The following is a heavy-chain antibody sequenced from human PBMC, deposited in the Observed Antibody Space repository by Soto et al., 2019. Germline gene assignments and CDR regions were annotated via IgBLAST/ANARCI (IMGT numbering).Heavy chain of an antibody. V-gene: IGHV1-3*01. Sequence: ASVKVSCKASGYTFTSYAMHWVRQAPGQRLEWMGWINAGNGNTKYSQKFQGRVTITRDTSASTAYMELSSLRSEDTAVYYCARPTAPYSSGWWVADYYYYGMDVWGQGTSVTVS. D-gene: IGHD6-19*01. CDR1: GYTFTSYA. J-gene: IGHJ6*02. CDR2: INAGNGNT. CDR3: ARPTAPYSSGWWVADYYYYGMDV.